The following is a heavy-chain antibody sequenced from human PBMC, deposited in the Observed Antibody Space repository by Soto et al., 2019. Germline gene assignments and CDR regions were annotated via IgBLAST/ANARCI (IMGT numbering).Heavy chain of an antibody. V-gene: IGHV1-8*01. CDR2: MNPNSGNT. CDR1: GYTFTSYD. J-gene: IGHJ5*02. Sequence: ASVKVSCKASGYTFTSYDINWVRQATGQGLEWMGWMNPNSGNTGYAQKFQGRVTMTRNTSISTAYMELSSLRSEDTAVYYCARSGSGIAVAGENWFDPWGQGTLVTVSS. D-gene: IGHD6-19*01. CDR3: ARSGSGIAVAGENWFDP.